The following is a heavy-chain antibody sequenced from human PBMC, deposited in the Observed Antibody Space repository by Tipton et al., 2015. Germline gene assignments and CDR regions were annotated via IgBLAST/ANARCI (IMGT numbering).Heavy chain of an antibody. Sequence: SLRLSCAASGFTLDTYGMHWVRQAPGNGLEWLAVISSDGTAKYYADSVKGRFTISRDNSKNTLYLQMDSLRAEDTAVYYCAKWGYCSSISCYSPYDYFGMDVWGQGTTVTVSS. CDR3: AKWGYCSSISCYSPYDYFGMDV. CDR1: GFTLDTYG. D-gene: IGHD2-2*01. J-gene: IGHJ6*02. CDR2: ISSDGTAK. V-gene: IGHV3-30*18.